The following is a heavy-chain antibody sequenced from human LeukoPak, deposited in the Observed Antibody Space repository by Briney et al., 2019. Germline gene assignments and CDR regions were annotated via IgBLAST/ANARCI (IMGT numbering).Heavy chain of an antibody. CDR1: GFTFSNYV. J-gene: IGHJ4*02. CDR2: TSSDLNVK. Sequence: PGGSLRLSCAASGFTFSNYVIHWVRQAPGKGLEWVAVTSSDLNVKLYADSVKGRFTISRDNSRSTLYLQMNSLRPEDTAIYYCAREGYYGSGSRPSLYFDYWGQGTLVTVSS. D-gene: IGHD3-10*01. V-gene: IGHV3-30-3*01. CDR3: AREGYYGSGSRPSLYFDY.